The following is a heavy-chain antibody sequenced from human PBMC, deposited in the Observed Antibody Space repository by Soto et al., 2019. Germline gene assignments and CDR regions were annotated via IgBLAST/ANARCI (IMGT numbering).Heavy chain of an antibody. Sequence: QVQLQEAGPGLVRPSQTLSLTCTVAGGSMSENDYYWSWLRQSPGQGLQWIGYIYDTWTTSYSPSLKSRVTLSADTSRNQFPLELTSVTAGDTALYFCARGIVRGGFDIWGQGTLVTVSS. CDR3: ARGIVRGGFDI. J-gene: IGHJ3*02. CDR1: GGSMSENDYY. CDR2: IYDTWTT. D-gene: IGHD3-10*02. V-gene: IGHV4-30-4*01.